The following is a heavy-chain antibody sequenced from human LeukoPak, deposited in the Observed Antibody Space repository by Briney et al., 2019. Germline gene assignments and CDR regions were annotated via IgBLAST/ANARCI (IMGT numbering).Heavy chain of an antibody. J-gene: IGHJ6*03. CDR3: ARAINEQWLVYYYYYMDV. CDR2: MNPNSGNT. Sequence: ASVKVSCKASGYTFTSYDINWVRQATGQGLEGMGWMNPNSGNTGYAQKFQGRVTMTRKTSISTAYMELSSLRSEDTAVYYCARAINEQWLVYYYYYMDVWGKGTTVTVSS. D-gene: IGHD6-19*01. V-gene: IGHV1-8*01. CDR1: GYTFTSYD.